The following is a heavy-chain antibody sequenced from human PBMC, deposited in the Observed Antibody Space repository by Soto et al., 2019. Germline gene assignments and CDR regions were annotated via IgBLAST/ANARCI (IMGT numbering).Heavy chain of an antibody. CDR3: ASLYDILTGPGDY. CDR2: ISYDGSNK. Sequence: QVQLVESGGGVVQPGRSLRLSCAASGFTFSSYAMHWVRQAPGKGLEWVAVISYDGSNKYYADSVKGRFTISRDNSKNPLYLQMNSLRAVDTAVYYCASLYDILTGPGDYWGQGTLVTVSS. CDR1: GFTFSSYA. J-gene: IGHJ4*02. D-gene: IGHD3-9*01. V-gene: IGHV3-30-3*01.